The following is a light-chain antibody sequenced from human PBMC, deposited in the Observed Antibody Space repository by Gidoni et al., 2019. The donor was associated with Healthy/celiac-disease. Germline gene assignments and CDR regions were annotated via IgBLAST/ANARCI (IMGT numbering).Light chain of an antibody. V-gene: IGKV1-39*01. J-gene: IGKJ3*01. CDR1: QSISSY. CDR3: QQSYSTPFT. Sequence: DTQMTQSPSSRSASVGDRFTITCRASQSISSYLNWNQQKPGKSPKLLIYAACRLQSGVPSRFSSSGAGTDFTLISSSVQPEDFVNYYCQQSYSTPFTFGPGTKVDIK. CDR2: AAC.